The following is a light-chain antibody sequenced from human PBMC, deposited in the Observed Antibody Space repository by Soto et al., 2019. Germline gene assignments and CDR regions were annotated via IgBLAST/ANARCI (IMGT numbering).Light chain of an antibody. V-gene: IGLV2-14*03. J-gene: IGLJ2*01. Sequence: QSALTQPSSMSGSPGQSITISFTGTSSDIGAYEHVSWYQQRPGRAPKVLIYDVRIRPSEVSNRFSGSKSGDTASLTISGLQAEDEAVYYCASKTASSTVLFGGGTKLTVL. CDR3: ASKTASSTVL. CDR1: SSDIGAYEH. CDR2: DVR.